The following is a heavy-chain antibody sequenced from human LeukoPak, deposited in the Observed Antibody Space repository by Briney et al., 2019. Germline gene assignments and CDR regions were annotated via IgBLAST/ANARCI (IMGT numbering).Heavy chain of an antibody. CDR2: ISSSGRNI. V-gene: IGHV3-48*03. D-gene: IGHD5-12*01. CDR3: ARDLATPRCCFDY. J-gene: IGHJ4*02. CDR1: GFTFSSYA. Sequence: GGSLRLSCAASGFTFSSYAMSWVRQAPGKGLEWVSYISSSGRNIYYADSVKGRFTISRDNAKNSMYLQMNSLRAEDTAVYYCARDLATPRCCFDYWGQGTLVTVSS.